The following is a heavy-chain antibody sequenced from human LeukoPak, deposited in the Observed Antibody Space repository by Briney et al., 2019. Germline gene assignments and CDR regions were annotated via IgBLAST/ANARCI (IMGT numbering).Heavy chain of an antibody. CDR2: FDPEDGET. V-gene: IGHV1-24*01. CDR1: GYTLTELS. J-gene: IGHJ6*02. Sequence: ASVNVSCKVSGYTLTELSMHWVRQAPGKGLEWMGGFDPEDGETIYAQKFQGRVTMTEDTSTDTAYMELSSLRSEDTAVYYCATDANCSGGSCYYGMDVWGQGTTVTVSS. CDR3: ATDANCSGGSCYYGMDV. D-gene: IGHD2-15*01.